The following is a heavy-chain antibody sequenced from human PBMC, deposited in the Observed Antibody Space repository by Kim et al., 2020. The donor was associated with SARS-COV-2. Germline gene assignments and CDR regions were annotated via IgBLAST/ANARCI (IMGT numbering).Heavy chain of an antibody. Sequence: ASVKVSCKVSGYTLTELSMHWVRQAPGKGLEWMGGFDPEDGETIYAQKFQGRVTMTEDTSTDTAYMELSSLRSEVTAVYYCATLTIFGVVPYYMDVWGKGTTVTVSS. V-gene: IGHV1-24*01. D-gene: IGHD3-3*01. CDR2: FDPEDGET. J-gene: IGHJ6*03. CDR3: ATLTIFGVVPYYMDV. CDR1: GYTLTELS.